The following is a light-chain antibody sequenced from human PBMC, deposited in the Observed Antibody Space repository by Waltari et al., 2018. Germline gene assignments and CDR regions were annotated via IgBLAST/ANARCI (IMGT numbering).Light chain of an antibody. V-gene: IGKV3-11*01. Sequence: EIVLTHSPATLTLYREARPPLSCRASQSLSNYLVWYQQRPGQAPRLLIYDASNRAADIPARFSGSGSGTDFTLTISSLEPEDFVVYYCQQRDSWPPTFGQGTKLEI. CDR3: QQRDSWPPT. CDR2: DAS. J-gene: IGKJ2*01. CDR1: QSLSNY.